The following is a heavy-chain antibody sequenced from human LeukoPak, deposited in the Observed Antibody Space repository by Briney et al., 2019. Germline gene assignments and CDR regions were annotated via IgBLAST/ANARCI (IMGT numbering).Heavy chain of an antibody. J-gene: IGHJ3*01. V-gene: IGHV3-7*01. Sequence: GGSLRLSCAASGFTLGTYWMSWVRQAPGKGLGWVADRKEGASKKYYVDSMKGRFTISRDNAKNSLYLQMNSLRVEDTAVYYCARDSTLYCNDGTCHWGFDLWGQGTVVTVSS. CDR1: GFTLGTYW. CDR2: RKEGASKK. D-gene: IGHD2-15*01. CDR3: ARDSTLYCNDGTCHWGFDL.